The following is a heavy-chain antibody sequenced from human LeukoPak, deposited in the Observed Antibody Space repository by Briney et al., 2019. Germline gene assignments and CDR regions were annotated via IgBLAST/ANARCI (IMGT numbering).Heavy chain of an antibody. CDR1: GGSISSSSHY. J-gene: IGHJ5*02. Sequence: SETLSLTCTVSGGSISSSSHYWGWIRQPPGKGLEWIGSIYYSGSTYYNPSLESRVTISVDTSKNQFSLKVSSVTAADTAVYYCARVGGDTYYYDSSGYYAWGQGTLVTVSS. CDR2: IYYSGST. CDR3: ARVGGDTYYYDSSGYYA. V-gene: IGHV4-39*07. D-gene: IGHD3-22*01.